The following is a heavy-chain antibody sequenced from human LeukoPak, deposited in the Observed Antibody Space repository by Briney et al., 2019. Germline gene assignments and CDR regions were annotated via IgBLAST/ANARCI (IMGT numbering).Heavy chain of an antibody. V-gene: IGHV3-53*04. CDR2: FYPSGTT. CDR1: GFTFSSYE. D-gene: IGHD2-15*01. Sequence: GGSLRLACEASGFTFSSYEMNWVRQPPGKGLEWVSVFYPSGTTHYADSVKGRFTVSRHDSNNVFYLQMSTLRVEDTAVYYCTTVPRSSCCYTFDSWGQGTLVTVSS. CDR3: TTVPRSSCCYTFDS. J-gene: IGHJ4*02.